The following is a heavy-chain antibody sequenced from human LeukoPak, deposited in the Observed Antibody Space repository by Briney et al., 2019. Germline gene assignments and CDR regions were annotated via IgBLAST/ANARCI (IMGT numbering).Heavy chain of an antibody. CDR3: ARGIVVVVAAGRANPNWFDP. Sequence: ASVKVSCKASGGTFSSYAISWVRQAPGQGLEWMGWISAYNGNTNYAQKLQGRVTMTTDTSTSTAYMELRSLRSDDTAVYYCARGIVVVVAAGRANPNWFDPWGQGTLVTVSS. J-gene: IGHJ5*02. V-gene: IGHV1-18*01. CDR1: GGTFSSYA. CDR2: ISAYNGNT. D-gene: IGHD2-15*01.